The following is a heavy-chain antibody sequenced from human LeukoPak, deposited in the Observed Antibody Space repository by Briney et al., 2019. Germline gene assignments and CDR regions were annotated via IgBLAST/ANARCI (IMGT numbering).Heavy chain of an antibody. CDR2: IYYSGST. J-gene: IGHJ5*02. Sequence: PSATLSLTCTVYGGSISSSSYYWGWLRQPPGKGREWIGSIYYSGSTYYNPSLKSRVTISVDTSKNQFSLKLSSVTAADTAVYYCGQGWFDPWGQGTLVTVSS. CDR3: GQGWFDP. CDR1: GGSISSSSYY. V-gene: IGHV4-39*07.